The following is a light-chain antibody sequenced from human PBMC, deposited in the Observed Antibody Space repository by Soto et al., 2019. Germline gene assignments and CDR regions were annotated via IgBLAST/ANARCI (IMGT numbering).Light chain of an antibody. CDR1: QSISNL. CDR3: QQYNTFSWT. Sequence: DIHMSQSPSTLSASVGERVTISFRASQSISNLLAWYQQRPGKAPKLLIYDASTLEHGVPSRFRGSGSETEFTLTISSLQPDDFATYYCQQYNTFSWTFGQGTKVDIK. J-gene: IGKJ1*01. CDR2: DAS. V-gene: IGKV1-5*01.